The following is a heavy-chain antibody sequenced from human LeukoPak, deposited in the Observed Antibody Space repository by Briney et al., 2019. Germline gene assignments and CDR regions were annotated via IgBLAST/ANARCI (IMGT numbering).Heavy chain of an antibody. V-gene: IGHV1-18*01. J-gene: IGHJ4*02. D-gene: IGHD6-19*01. Sequence: ASVKVSCKASGYTFTSYGISWVRRAPGQGLEWMGWISAYNGNTNYAQKLQGRVTMTTDTSTSTAYMELRSLRSDDTAVYYCARDEIIAVAERSLDYWGQGTLVTVSS. CDR2: ISAYNGNT. CDR3: ARDEIIAVAERSLDY. CDR1: GYTFTSYG.